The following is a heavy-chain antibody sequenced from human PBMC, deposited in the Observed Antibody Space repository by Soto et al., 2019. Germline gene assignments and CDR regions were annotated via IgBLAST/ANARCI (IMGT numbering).Heavy chain of an antibody. V-gene: IGHV3-53*01. CDR3: ARDGQVTPYYYYGMDV. CDR2: IYSGGST. CDR1: GFTVSSNY. J-gene: IGHJ6*02. D-gene: IGHD4-4*01. Sequence: LRLSCAASGFTVSSNYMSWVRQAPGKGLEWVSVIYSGGSTYYADSVKGRFTISRDNSKNTLYLQMNSLRAEDTAVYYCARDGQVTPYYYYGMDVWGQGTTVTVSS.